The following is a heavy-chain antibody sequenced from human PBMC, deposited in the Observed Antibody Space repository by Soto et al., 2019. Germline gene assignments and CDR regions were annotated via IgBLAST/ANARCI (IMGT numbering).Heavy chain of an antibody. CDR3: ARDIASPGGDYFDS. D-gene: IGHD2-21*01. V-gene: IGHV3-21*06. Sequence: EVQLLESGGGLVKAGGSLRLFCTASGFTFRNYNMNWVRQAPGKGLEWVSSISTGGACMFYADSVKGRFTISRDNAQNSLFLQKDSPRAEDTAVYYCARDIASPGGDYFDSWGQGTLVTVSS. CDR2: ISTGGACM. CDR1: GFTFRNYN. J-gene: IGHJ4*02.